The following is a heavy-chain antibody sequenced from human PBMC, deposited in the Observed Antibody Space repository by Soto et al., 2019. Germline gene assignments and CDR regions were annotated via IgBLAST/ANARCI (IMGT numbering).Heavy chain of an antibody. Sequence: SETLSLTCTVSGGSISSGDYYWSWIRQPPGKGLEWIGYIYYSGSTYYNPSLKSRVTISVDTSKNQFSLKLSSVTAADTAVYYCASSLILWLGTHGSWFDPWGQGTLVTVSS. CDR1: GGSISSGDYY. D-gene: IGHD3-10*01. J-gene: IGHJ5*02. CDR3: ASSLILWLGTHGSWFDP. CDR2: IYYSGST. V-gene: IGHV4-30-4*01.